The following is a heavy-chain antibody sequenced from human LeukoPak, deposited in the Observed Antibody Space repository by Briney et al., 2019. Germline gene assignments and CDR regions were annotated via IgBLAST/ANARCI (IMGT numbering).Heavy chain of an antibody. Sequence: TGGSLRLSCAASGFTFSNHWMSWVRQAPGKGLEWVANIKQDGSEKYYVDSVKGRFTISRDNAKNSLYLQMNSLRAEDTAVYYCARDYPPPPVAGPYYFDYWGQGTLVTVSS. D-gene: IGHD6-19*01. CDR1: GFTFSNHW. V-gene: IGHV3-7*05. CDR2: IKQDGSEK. CDR3: ARDYPPPPVAGPYYFDY. J-gene: IGHJ4*02.